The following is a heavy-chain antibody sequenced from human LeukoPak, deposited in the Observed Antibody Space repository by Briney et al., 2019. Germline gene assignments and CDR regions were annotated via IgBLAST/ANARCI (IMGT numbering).Heavy chain of an antibody. J-gene: IGHJ4*02. D-gene: IGHD2-8*01. Sequence: PGGSLRISCEASGYTFDDYAMHWVRQAPGKGLEWVSGISWNSGSIGYADSVKGRFSISRDNGKNSLYLQMNSLRTEETALYYCAKGHTYGLGESYLDIWGQGTLVSVSS. CDR2: ISWNSGSI. CDR1: GYTFDDYA. V-gene: IGHV3-9*01. CDR3: AKGHTYGLGESYLDI.